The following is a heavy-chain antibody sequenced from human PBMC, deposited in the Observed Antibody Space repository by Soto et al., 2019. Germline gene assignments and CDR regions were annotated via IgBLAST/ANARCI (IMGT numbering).Heavy chain of an antibody. CDR3: ARDPLWFGELLDASDI. CDR2: INAGNGNT. Sequence: ASVKVSCKASGYTFTSYAMHWVRQAPGQRLEWMGWINAGNGNTKYSQKFQGRVTITRDTSASTAYMELSSLRSEDTAVYYCARDPLWFGELLDASDIWGQGTMVTV. CDR1: GYTFTSYA. J-gene: IGHJ3*02. D-gene: IGHD3-10*01. V-gene: IGHV1-3*01.